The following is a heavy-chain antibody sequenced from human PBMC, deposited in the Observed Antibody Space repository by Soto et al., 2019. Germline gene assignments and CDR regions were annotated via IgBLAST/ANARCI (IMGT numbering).Heavy chain of an antibody. V-gene: IGHV3-30*03. Sequence: GGSLRLSCAASGFTFSPYGIHWVRQAPGKGLEWVSLISYDESKKFYAESVKGRFTISRDNSKNTVYLEMSSLKTEDTAVYHCTTMGYCSGTSCYSVLDSWGQGTLVTVSS. CDR1: GFTFSPYG. D-gene: IGHD2-2*01. CDR2: ISYDESKK. J-gene: IGHJ4*02. CDR3: TTMGYCSGTSCYSVLDS.